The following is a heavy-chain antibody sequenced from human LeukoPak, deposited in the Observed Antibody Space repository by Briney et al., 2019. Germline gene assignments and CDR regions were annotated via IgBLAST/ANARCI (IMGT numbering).Heavy chain of an antibody. CDR3: AKAWFGERSGGGFDY. D-gene: IGHD3-10*01. CDR2: ISGDGGSA. CDR1: GFTFDDYD. V-gene: IGHV3-43*02. J-gene: IGHJ4*02. Sequence: GGSLRLSCAASGFTFDDYDIHWVRQAPGKGLEWVSLISGDGGSAYYADSVKGRFTISRDNSKNSLYLQMNSLRTEDTALYYCAKAWFGERSGGGFDYWGQGTLVTVSS.